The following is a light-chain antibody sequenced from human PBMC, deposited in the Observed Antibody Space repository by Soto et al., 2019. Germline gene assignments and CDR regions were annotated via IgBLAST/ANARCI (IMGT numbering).Light chain of an antibody. V-gene: IGKV1-12*01. CDR3: QQANSFPLT. CDR2: AAS. CDR1: QSISNY. Sequence: DIQMTQSPSTLSASVGARFTITCLASQSISNYLDWYQQKPGKAPKLLIYAASSLQSGVPSRFSGSGSGTDFTLTISSLKPEDFATYYGQQANSFPLTFGGGTKVDIK. J-gene: IGKJ4*01.